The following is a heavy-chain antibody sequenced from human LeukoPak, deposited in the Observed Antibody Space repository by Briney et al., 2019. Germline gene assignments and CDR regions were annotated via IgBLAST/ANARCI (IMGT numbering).Heavy chain of an antibody. CDR2: ITGSGGIT. CDR3: AKQTRYDSPAGGRGFDY. CDR1: GFTFSTYA. Sequence: PGGSLRLSCEASGFTFSTYAMSWVRQAPGMGLEWVSGITGSGGITYYADSVKGRFTISRDNSKNTLYLEMSSLRAEDTAVYYCAKQTRYDSPAGGRGFDYWGQGTLVTVSS. D-gene: IGHD3-22*01. J-gene: IGHJ4*02. V-gene: IGHV3-23*01.